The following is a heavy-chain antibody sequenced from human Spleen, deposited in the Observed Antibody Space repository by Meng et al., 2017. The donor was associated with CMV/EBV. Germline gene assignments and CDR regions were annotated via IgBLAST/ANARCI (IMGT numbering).Heavy chain of an antibody. V-gene: IGHV1-3*02. J-gene: IGHJ3*02. CDR1: GYTFTSYA. CDR3: ARDWGYSATAEIAFDI. CDR2: SNAGNGNT. Sequence: ASVKVSCKASGYTFTSYAMHWVRQAPGQRLEWMGWSNAGNGNTKYSQEFQGRVTITRDTSASTAYMELSSLRSEDMAVYYCARDWGYSATAEIAFDIWGQGTMVTVSS. D-gene: IGHD2-15*01.